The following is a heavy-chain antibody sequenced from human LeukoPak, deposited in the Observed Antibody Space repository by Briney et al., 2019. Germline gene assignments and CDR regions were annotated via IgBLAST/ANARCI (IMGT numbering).Heavy chain of an antibody. V-gene: IGHV3-9*01. J-gene: IGHJ4*02. CDR1: GFTFDDYA. CDR2: ISWNSGSI. CDR3: AKDIKAGLLGDFDY. D-gene: IGHD2-15*01. Sequence: GGSLRLSCAASGFTFDDYAMHWVRQAPGKGLEWVSGISWNSGSIGYADSVKGRFTISRDNAKNSLYLQMNSLRAEDTALYYCAKDIKAGLLGDFDYWGQGTLVTVSS.